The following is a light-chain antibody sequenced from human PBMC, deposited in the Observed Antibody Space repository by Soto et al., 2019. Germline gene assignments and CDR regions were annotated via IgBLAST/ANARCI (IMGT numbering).Light chain of an antibody. CDR3: QQYDSSPWT. J-gene: IGKJ1*01. CDR1: QNVSNY. Sequence: EIVLTQSPATLSLSPGERATLSCRASQNVSNYLGWYQQKPGQAPRLLIYGASSRATGIPDRFSGSGSGTDFTLTISRLEPEDFAVYYCQQYDSSPWTFGQGTKVEIK. V-gene: IGKV3-20*01. CDR2: GAS.